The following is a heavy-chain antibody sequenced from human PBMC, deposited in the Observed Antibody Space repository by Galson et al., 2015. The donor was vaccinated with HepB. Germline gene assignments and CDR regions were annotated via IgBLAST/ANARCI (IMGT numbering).Heavy chain of an antibody. J-gene: IGHJ4*02. D-gene: IGHD2-2*01. CDR3: AKGGKPGYCSSTSCYATRLDY. CDR2: ISYDGSNK. Sequence: SLRLSCAASGFTFSSYGMHWVRQAPGKGLEWVAVISYDGSNKYYADSVKGRFTISRDNSKNTLYLQMNSLRAEDTAVYYCAKGGKPGYCSSTSCYATRLDYWGQGTLVTVSS. CDR1: GFTFSSYG. V-gene: IGHV3-30*18.